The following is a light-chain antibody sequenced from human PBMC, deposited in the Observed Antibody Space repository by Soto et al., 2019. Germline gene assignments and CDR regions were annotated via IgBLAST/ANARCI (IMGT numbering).Light chain of an antibody. CDR3: CSYAGSYTYV. CDR2: DVS. J-gene: IGLJ1*01. Sequence: QSVLTQPRSVSGSPGQSVTISCTGTSSDVGGYNYVSWYQYHPGKAPKLMIYDVSKRPSGVPDRFSGSKSGNTASLTISGLQAEDEADYYCCSYAGSYTYVFGTGTKLTVL. V-gene: IGLV2-11*01. CDR1: SSDVGGYNY.